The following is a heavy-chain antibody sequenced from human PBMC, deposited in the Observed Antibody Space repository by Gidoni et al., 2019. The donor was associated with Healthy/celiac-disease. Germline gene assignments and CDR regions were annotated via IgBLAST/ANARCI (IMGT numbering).Heavy chain of an antibody. V-gene: IGHV1-69*01. CDR2: IIPIFGTA. Sequence: QVQLVQSGAEVKKPGSSVKVSCKASGGTFRSYAISWVRQAPGQGREWMGGIIPIFGTANYAQKFQGRVTITADESTSTAYMELSSLRSEDTAVYYCARSSAYCGGDCYSPLTYYYMDVWGKGTTVTVSS. D-gene: IGHD2-21*02. CDR3: ARSSAYCGGDCYSPLTYYYMDV. J-gene: IGHJ6*03. CDR1: GGTFRSYA.